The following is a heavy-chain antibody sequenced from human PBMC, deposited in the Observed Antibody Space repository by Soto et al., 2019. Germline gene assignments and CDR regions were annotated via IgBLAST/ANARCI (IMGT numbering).Heavy chain of an antibody. D-gene: IGHD3-9*01. J-gene: IGHJ4*02. V-gene: IGHV3-64D*08. Sequence: GGSLRLSCSASGFTFSSYAMHWVRQAPGKGMVYVSAISSNGGSTYYADSVKGRFTISRDISKNTLYLQMSSLRAEDTAVYYCVKKTGFDTKYYFDYWGQGTLVTVSS. CDR2: ISSNGGST. CDR3: VKKTGFDTKYYFDY. CDR1: GFTFSSYA.